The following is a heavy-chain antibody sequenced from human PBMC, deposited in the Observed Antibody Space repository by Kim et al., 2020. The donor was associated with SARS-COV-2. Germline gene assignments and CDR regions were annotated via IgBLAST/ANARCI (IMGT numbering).Heavy chain of an antibody. CDR1: GFTFSSYA. D-gene: IGHD1-26*01. CDR2: ISGSGGST. V-gene: IGHV3-23*01. J-gene: IGHJ3*02. CDR3: AKAWRAVPGSAFDI. Sequence: GGSLRLSCAASGFTFSSYAMSWVRQAPGKGLEWVSAISGSGGSTYYADSVKGRFTISRDNSKNTLYLQMNSQRAEDSAVYYCAKAWRAVPGSAFDIWGQGTLVTVSS.